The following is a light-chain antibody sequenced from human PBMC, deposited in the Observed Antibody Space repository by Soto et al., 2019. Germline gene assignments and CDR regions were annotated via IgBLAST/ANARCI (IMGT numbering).Light chain of an antibody. J-gene: IGKJ4*01. Sequence: DIQITQSPSSLSASVGDRVTITCRASQKFSNHLAWFQQKPGKPPKSLSYDASSLQSGVPSKFSGSASGTDFTLTISSLQPEDFATYYCQQYHTCPVTFGGGTKVEIK. V-gene: IGKV1-16*02. CDR1: QKFSNH. CDR3: QQYHTCPVT. CDR2: DAS.